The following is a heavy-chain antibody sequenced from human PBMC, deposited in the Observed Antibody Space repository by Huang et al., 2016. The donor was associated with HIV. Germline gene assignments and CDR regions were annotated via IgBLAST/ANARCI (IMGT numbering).Heavy chain of an antibody. J-gene: IGHJ3*02. Sequence: QVHLVQSGAEVREPGASVKVSCRPSGNTFTSFHVHWVRQAPGQGLEWMGIISAGGGGTTYAEKFQGRISMTRDRSTCTIFLELRSLRSEDTAMYYCARVQPPHGRNPLDIWGQGTLITVSS. CDR2: ISAGGGGT. V-gene: IGHV1-46*03. CDR1: GNTFTSFH. CDR3: ARVQPPHGRNPLDI.